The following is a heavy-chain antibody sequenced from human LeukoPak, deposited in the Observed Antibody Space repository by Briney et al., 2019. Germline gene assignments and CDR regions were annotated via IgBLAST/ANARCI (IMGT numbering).Heavy chain of an antibody. V-gene: IGHV3-9*01. CDR2: ISWNSGSI. Sequence: GRSLRLSCAASGFTFDDYAMHWVRQAPGKGLEWVSGISWNSGSIGYADSVKGRFTISRDNAKNSLYLQMNSLRAEDTALYYCAKDRKSTGSSHIDYWGQGTLVTVSS. J-gene: IGHJ4*02. CDR1: GFTFDDYA. CDR3: AKDRKSTGSSHIDY. D-gene: IGHD3-10*01.